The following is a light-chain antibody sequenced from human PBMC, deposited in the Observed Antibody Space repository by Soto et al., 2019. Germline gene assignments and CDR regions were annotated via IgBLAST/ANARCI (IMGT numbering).Light chain of an antibody. CDR3: QQRSNWPPT. J-gene: IGKJ2*01. CDR1: QSVSSY. Sequence: EIVLTQSPATLSLSPGVRATLFCRASQSVSSYLAWYQQKPGQAPRLLIYDSSNRATGIPARFSGSGSGTDFSLTISSLEPEDFAVYYCQQRSNWPPTIGQGTKLEIK. CDR2: DSS. V-gene: IGKV3-11*01.